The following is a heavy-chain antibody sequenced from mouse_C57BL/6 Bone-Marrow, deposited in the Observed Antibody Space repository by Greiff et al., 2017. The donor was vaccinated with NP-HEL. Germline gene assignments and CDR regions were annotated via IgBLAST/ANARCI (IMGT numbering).Heavy chain of an antibody. CDR2: IYPRSGNT. J-gene: IGHJ3*01. CDR3: ATKPSGSSGPWFAD. V-gene: IGHV1-81*01. D-gene: IGHD3-2*02. Sequence: QVQLQQSGAELARPGASVKLSCKASGYTFTSYGISWVKQRTGQGLEWIGEIYPRSGNTYYNEKFKGKATLTADKSSSTAYMELRSLTSEDSAVYFCATKPSGSSGPWFADWGQGTLVTVSA. CDR1: GYTFTSYG.